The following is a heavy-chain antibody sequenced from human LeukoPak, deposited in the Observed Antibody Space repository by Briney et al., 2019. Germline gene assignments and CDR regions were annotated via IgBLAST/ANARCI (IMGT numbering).Heavy chain of an antibody. Sequence: PGGSLRLSCAASGFTFTAYAMTWVRQAPGKGLEWVSTISGSSDNTFYAVSVKGRFTISRDNSKKTMYLQMNSLRADDTAVYYCAKAPGFSDFWGQGTLVTVSS. CDR3: AKAPGFSDF. J-gene: IGHJ4*02. V-gene: IGHV3-23*01. D-gene: IGHD7-27*01. CDR1: GFTFTAYA. CDR2: ISGSSDNT.